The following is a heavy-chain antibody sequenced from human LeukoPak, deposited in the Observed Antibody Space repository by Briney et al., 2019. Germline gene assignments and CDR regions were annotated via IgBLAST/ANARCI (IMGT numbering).Heavy chain of an antibody. CDR3: ARSSYYYDSSGYYLTANWFDP. J-gene: IGHJ5*02. V-gene: IGHV4-34*01. D-gene: IGHD3-22*01. CDR2: INHSGRT. Sequence: PSETLSLTCAVYGGSFSGYYWSWIRQPPGKGLEWMGEINHSGRTNYNPSLKSRVTISVDASKNQFSLKLSSVTAAGTAVYYCARSSYYYDSSGYYLTANWFDPWGQGTLVTVSS. CDR1: GGSFSGYY.